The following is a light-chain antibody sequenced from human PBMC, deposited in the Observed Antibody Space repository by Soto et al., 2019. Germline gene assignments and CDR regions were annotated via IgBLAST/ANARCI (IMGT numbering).Light chain of an antibody. V-gene: IGLV2-8*01. CDR2: EVG. CDR3: TSYAGTYSFFYV. J-gene: IGLJ1*01. CDR1: SSDVVAYNY. Sequence: QSVLTQPPSASGSPGQSVTISCTGTSSDVVAYNYVSWYQQLPGKAPKLIIYEVGKRPSGVPDRFSGSKSGNTASLTVSGLQAEDEADYYCTSYAGTYSFFYVFGTGTKVTVL.